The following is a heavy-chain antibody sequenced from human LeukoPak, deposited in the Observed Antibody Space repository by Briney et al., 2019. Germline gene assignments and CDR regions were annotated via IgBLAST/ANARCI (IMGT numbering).Heavy chain of an antibody. V-gene: IGHV3-53*01. D-gene: IGHD1-26*01. Sequence: GGSLRLSCAASGFTVSSHYMSWVRQAPGKGLEWVSVIYSSGSTYYPDSVKGRFTISRDNSKNTLYLQMNSLRAEDTAVYYCARAIVGTTTRIVEVWDYWGQGTLVTVSS. J-gene: IGHJ4*02. CDR3: ARAIVGTTTRIVEVWDY. CDR2: IYSSGST. CDR1: GFTVSSHY.